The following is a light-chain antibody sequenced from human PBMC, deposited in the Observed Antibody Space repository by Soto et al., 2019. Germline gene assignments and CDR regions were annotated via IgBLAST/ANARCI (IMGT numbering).Light chain of an antibody. CDR2: GAS. Sequence: EMVMTQSPATLSVSTGERATVSCRASQSVRSNLAWYHQKPGQAPRLLIYGASTRATGIPARFSGCGSGTEFTLSISSLQSEDFAVYYCQQYNNWLWTFGQGTKAEIK. CDR1: QSVRSN. V-gene: IGKV3-15*01. CDR3: QQYNNWLWT. J-gene: IGKJ1*01.